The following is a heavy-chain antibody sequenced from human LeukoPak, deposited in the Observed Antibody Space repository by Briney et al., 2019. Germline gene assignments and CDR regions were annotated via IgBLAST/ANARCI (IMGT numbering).Heavy chain of an antibody. CDR2: ISWNSGSI. CDR3: AKDMAGSPSSGVDV. Sequence: PGGSLRLSCAASGFTFSSYAMSWVRQAPGKGLEWVSGISWNSGSIGYADSVKGRFTISRDNAKNSLYLQMNSLRAEDTALYYCAKDMAGSPSSGVDVWGQGTTVTVSS. CDR1: GFTFSSYA. D-gene: IGHD6-19*01. J-gene: IGHJ6*02. V-gene: IGHV3-9*01.